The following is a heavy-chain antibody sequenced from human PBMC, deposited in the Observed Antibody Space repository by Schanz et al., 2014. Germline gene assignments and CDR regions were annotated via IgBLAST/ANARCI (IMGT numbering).Heavy chain of an antibody. Sequence: QVQLQESGPGLVKPSETLSLTCTVSGGSIESPNWWSWVRQPPGKGLEWIGQIYHTGSTDFNLSLKSRVTISVDKSKNQFSLRLSSVTAADTAVYYCTRDGYSRNCPDYWGQGTLVTVSS. CDR1: GGSIESPNW. J-gene: IGHJ4*02. CDR3: TRDGYSRNCPDY. CDR2: IYHTGST. V-gene: IGHV4-4*02. D-gene: IGHD1-26*01.